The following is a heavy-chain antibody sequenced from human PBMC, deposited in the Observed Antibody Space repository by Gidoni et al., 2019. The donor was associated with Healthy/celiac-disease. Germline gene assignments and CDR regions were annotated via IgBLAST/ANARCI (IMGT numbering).Heavy chain of an antibody. CDR2: ISYDGSNK. CDR3: ARGMVVPAVLHYYYYYGMEV. D-gene: IGHD2-2*01. V-gene: IGHV3-30-3*01. J-gene: IGHJ6*02. Sequence: QVQLVESGGGVVQPGRSRRLSCAASGFTFSSCSMQWVRQAPGKGLEWVAVISYDGSNKYYSDSVKGRFTISRDNSKNTLYLQMNSLRAEDTAVYYCARGMVVPAVLHYYYYYGMEVWGQGTTVTVSS. CDR1: GFTFSSCS.